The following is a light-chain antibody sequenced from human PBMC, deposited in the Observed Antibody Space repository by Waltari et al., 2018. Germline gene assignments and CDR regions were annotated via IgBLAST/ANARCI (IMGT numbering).Light chain of an antibody. J-gene: IGLJ3*02. V-gene: IGLV2-23*02. CDR1: SSDIGYYNL. CDR2: EVN. Sequence: QSALPQPASVSGSPGQSITISCTGTSSDIGYYNLFSWYQQDPGKAPKVIIYEVNKRPSGVSNRFSGSKSGNTASLTISGLQAEDEADYYCCSYIGDSAWVFGGGTKVTVL. CDR3: CSYIGDSAWV.